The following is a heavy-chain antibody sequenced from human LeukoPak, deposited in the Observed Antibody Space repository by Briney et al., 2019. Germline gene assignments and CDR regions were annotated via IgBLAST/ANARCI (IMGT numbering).Heavy chain of an antibody. J-gene: IGHJ5*02. V-gene: IGHV4-59*01. CDR2: IYDSGST. D-gene: IGHD4-17*01. Sequence: SETLSLTCTVSGGSISSYYWSWIRQPPGKGLEWIGYIYDSGSTNFNPSLHSRVTISVDASKNQFSLKLSSVTAADTAVYYCARRKRTVTSNWFDPWGQGTLVTVSS. CDR3: ARRKRTVTSNWFDP. CDR1: GGSISSYY.